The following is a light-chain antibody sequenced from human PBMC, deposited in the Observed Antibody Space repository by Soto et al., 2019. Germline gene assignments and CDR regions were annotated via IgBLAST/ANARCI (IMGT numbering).Light chain of an antibody. Sequence: DIVMTQSPDSLAVSLGERATINCKSSQSVLYSSNNKNYLAWYQRKPGQPPKLLIYWASTRESGVPDRFSGSGSGTDFTLTISSLQAEDVAVYYCQQYYSTPQAFGPGTKVDIK. J-gene: IGKJ3*01. CDR3: QQYYSTPQA. CDR2: WAS. CDR1: QSVLYSSNNKNY. V-gene: IGKV4-1*01.